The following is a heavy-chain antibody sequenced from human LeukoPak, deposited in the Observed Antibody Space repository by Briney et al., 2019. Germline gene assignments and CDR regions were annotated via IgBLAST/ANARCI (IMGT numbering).Heavy chain of an antibody. V-gene: IGHV3-48*03. CDR3: ARDTRRSANYYDSSGYAFDY. CDR2: ISSSGSTI. J-gene: IGHJ4*02. Sequence: GGSLRLSCAASGFTFSSYEMNWVRQAPGKGLEWVSYISSSGSTIYYADSVKGRFTISRDNAKNSLYLQMNSLRAEDTAVYYCARDTRRSANYYDSSGYAFDYWGQGTLVTVSS. D-gene: IGHD3-22*01. CDR1: GFTFSSYE.